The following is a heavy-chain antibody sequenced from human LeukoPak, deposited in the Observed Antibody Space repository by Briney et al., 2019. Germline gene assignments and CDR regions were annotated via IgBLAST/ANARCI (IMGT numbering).Heavy chain of an antibody. CDR2: IYYSGST. Sequence: PSEALSLTCTVPGGSISSYYWSWIRQPPGERLEWIGYIYYSGSTNYNPSLKSRVTISVDTSKNQFSLKLSSVTAADTAVYYCARGPLSPYYFDYWGQGTLVTVSS. CDR3: ARGPLSPYYFDY. V-gene: IGHV4-59*01. J-gene: IGHJ4*02. CDR1: GGSISSYY.